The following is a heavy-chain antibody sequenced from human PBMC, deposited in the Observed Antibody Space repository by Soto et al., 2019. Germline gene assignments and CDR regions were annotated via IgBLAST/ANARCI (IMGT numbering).Heavy chain of an antibody. V-gene: IGHV3-23*01. D-gene: IGHD5-12*01. CDR1: GFSFSSYA. CDR3: AKGSIEYSASVDH. J-gene: IGHJ4*02. CDR2: ISARGGSS. Sequence: EVQLLESGGDLVQPGGSLRLACAASGFSFSSYAMVWVRQAPGKGLEWVSVISARGGSSYFADSVKGRFTISRDNSKNVFSLEMNSLRAEDTAIYFCAKGSIEYSASVDHWGKGTLVLVSA.